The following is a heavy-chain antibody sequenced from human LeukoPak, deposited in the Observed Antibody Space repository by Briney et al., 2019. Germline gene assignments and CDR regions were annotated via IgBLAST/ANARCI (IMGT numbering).Heavy chain of an antibody. CDR1: GYTFTNYW. J-gene: IGHJ2*01. V-gene: IGHV5-51*01. Sequence: GESLKISCEASGYTFTNYWIAWVRQMPGKGLEWMGIVYPGDSDTRYSPSFQGQVTISADKSISTAYLQWSSLKASDTAMYYCARLWGTRNCWYFDLWGRGTLLTVSS. D-gene: IGHD1-7*01. CDR3: ARLWGTRNCWYFDL. CDR2: VYPGDSDT.